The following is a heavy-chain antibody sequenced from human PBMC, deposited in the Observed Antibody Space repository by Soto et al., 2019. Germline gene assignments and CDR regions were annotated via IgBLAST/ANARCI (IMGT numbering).Heavy chain of an antibody. D-gene: IGHD5-12*01. CDR1: GGTFSSYA. CDR3: ARRVVAETTKWFDP. V-gene: IGHV1-69*13. CDR2: IIPIFGTT. J-gene: IGHJ5*02. Sequence: SVKVSCKASGGTFSSYAFSWVRQAPGQGLEWMGGIIPIFGTTNYAQKFQGRVTVTADESTGTAYMELTNLRSEDTAMYYCARRVVAETTKWFDPWGQGTLVTVSS.